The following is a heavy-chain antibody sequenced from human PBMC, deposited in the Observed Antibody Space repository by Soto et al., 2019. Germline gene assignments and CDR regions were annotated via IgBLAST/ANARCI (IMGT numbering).Heavy chain of an antibody. J-gene: IGHJ5*02. CDR3: ARVKLGSYDWVDP. CDR1: GFTFSNYW. D-gene: IGHD3-16*01. Sequence: EVQLVESGGDLVQPGGSLRLSCAASGFTFSNYWMHWVRQAPGKGLMWVSRINTDGSRATYADAVQGRFGISRDNAKNTVYLQMNRRRAEDTAVYYCARVKLGSYDWVDPWGQGTLVTVSS. CDR2: INTDGSRA. V-gene: IGHV3-74*01.